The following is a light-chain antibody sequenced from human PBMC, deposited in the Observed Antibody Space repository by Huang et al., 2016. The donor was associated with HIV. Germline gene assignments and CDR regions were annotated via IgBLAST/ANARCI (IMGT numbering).Light chain of an antibody. CDR3: QQYGNWPRT. Sequence: IVMTQSPATLSVSPGERATLSCRASQSISNNLAWYQQIPGQAPRLLIYGASTRATGIPARFSGSGSGTEFTLTISSLQSEDFAIYYCQQYGNWPRTFGQGTKVEIK. CDR1: QSISNN. J-gene: IGKJ1*01. CDR2: GAS. V-gene: IGKV3-15*01.